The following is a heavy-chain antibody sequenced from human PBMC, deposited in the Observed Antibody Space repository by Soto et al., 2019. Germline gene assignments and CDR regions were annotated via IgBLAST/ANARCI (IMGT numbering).Heavy chain of an antibody. CDR3: ARDLEYSSSGDYYYGMDV. CDR2: ISWNSGSI. V-gene: IGHV3-9*01. CDR1: GFTFDDYA. J-gene: IGHJ6*02. Sequence: EVQLVESGGGLVQPGRSLRLSCAASGFTFDDYAMHWVRQAPGKGLEWVSGISWNSGSIGYADSVKGRFTISRDNAKNSLYLQMNSLRAEDTAVYYCARDLEYSSSGDYYYGMDVWGQGTTVTVSS. D-gene: IGHD6-6*01.